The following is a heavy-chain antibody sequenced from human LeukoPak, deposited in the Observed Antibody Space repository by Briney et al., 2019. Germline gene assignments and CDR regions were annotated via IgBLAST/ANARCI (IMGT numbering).Heavy chain of an antibody. V-gene: IGHV3-23*01. CDR2: ISGTGANT. Sequence: PGGSLRLSCAASGITFTSYAMSWVRQAPGNGLEWVSGISGTGANTYYGDSVKGRFTISRDNSKNTLYLQMNSLRAEDTAVYYCAKAASTKYAGYVFDIWGQGTMVTVSS. CDR1: GITFTSYA. J-gene: IGHJ3*02. CDR3: AKAASTKYAGYVFDI. D-gene: IGHD5/OR15-5a*01.